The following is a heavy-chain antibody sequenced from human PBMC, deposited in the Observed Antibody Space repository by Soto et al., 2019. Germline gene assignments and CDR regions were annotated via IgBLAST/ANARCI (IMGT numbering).Heavy chain of an antibody. CDR3: ARVRQLGNFDY. CDR1: GYTFTGYY. Sequence: ASVKVFCKASGYTFTGYYMHWVRQAPGQGLEWMGWINPNSGGTNYAQKFQGWVTMTRDTSISTAYMELSRLRSDDTAVYYCARVRQLGNFDYWGQGTLVTVSS. D-gene: IGHD6-13*01. J-gene: IGHJ4*02. CDR2: INPNSGGT. V-gene: IGHV1-2*04.